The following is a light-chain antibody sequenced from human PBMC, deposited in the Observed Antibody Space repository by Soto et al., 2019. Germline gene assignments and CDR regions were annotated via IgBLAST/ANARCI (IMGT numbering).Light chain of an antibody. V-gene: IGKV3-15*01. CDR2: GAS. J-gene: IGKJ1*01. CDR3: PQYNKWLWT. CDR1: QSVSSN. Sequence: EIVMTQAPATLSVSPGERATLSCRASQSVSSNLAWYQQKPGQTPRLLIYGASTRATGTPARFSGSGSGTEFILTISSLQSEDFATYYCPQYNKWLWTFGQGTKVEI.